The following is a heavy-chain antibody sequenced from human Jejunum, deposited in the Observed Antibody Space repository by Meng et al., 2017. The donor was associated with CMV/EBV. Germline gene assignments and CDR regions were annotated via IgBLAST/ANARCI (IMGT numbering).Heavy chain of an antibody. Sequence: GFTFINYAMSWARQAPGKGLEWVSTISGSGSSTYYADSVRGQFAISRDNSENTVYLQVHSLRAGDTAVYYCAKRSGYGANSFFDNWGQGTLVTVSS. V-gene: IGHV3-23*01. CDR3: AKRSGYGANSFFDN. CDR2: ISGSGSST. CDR1: GFTFINYA. J-gene: IGHJ4*02. D-gene: IGHD4-23*01.